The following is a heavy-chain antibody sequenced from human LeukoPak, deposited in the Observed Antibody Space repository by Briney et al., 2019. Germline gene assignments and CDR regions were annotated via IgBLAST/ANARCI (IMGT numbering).Heavy chain of an antibody. D-gene: IGHD6-19*01. V-gene: IGHV4-38-2*01. J-gene: IGHJ5*02. CDR2: IYHSGST. CDR3: ARALRLSGWYPWFDP. CDR1: GYSISSGYY. Sequence: SETLSLTCAVPGYSISSGYYWGWIRNPPGKGLEWTGSIYHSGSTYYNPSLKSRVTISVDTSKNQFSLKLSSVTAADTAVYYCARALRLSGWYPWFDPWGQGTLVTVSS.